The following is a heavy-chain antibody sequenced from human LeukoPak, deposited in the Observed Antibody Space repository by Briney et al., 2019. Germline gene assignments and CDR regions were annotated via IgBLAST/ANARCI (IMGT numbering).Heavy chain of an antibody. CDR1: GDSVSSNSAA. V-gene: IGHV6-1*01. J-gene: IGHJ4*02. CDR2: TYYRSRWYS. Sequence: SQTLSLTCAISGDSVSSNSAAWYWIRQSPSRGLEWLGRTYYRSRWYSDYVVSVKSRITISPDTSNNQFSLQLNTVTPDDTAVYYCARVGSSWYFDCWGQGTLVTVSS. D-gene: IGHD6-13*01. CDR3: ARVGSSWYFDC.